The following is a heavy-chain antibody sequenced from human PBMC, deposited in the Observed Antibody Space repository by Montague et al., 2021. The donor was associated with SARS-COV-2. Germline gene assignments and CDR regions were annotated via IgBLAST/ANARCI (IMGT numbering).Heavy chain of an antibody. CDR2: IYYSGST. D-gene: IGHD6-19*01. CDR1: GGSISSYY. Sequence: SETLSLTCTVSGGSISSYYWSWIRQPPGKGLEWIGFIYYSGSTNYNHSLKSRVTISVDTSKNQFSLKLSSVTAADTAVYYCARRSGWRGNAFDNWGQGTMVTVSS. J-gene: IGHJ3*02. V-gene: IGHV4-59*01. CDR3: ARRSGWRGNAFDN.